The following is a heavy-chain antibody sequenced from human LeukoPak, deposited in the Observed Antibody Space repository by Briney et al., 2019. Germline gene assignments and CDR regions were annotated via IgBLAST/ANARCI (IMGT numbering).Heavy chain of an antibody. V-gene: IGHV1-8*01. Sequence: ASVKVSCKASRSTFKTYDIHWVRQTRGQGLEWMAWMNPKTGTTGYATTFQGRISMTSNTSISTAYMELSSVRPEDTAIYYCARGLLGYHYYNMDVWGEGTTVTVSS. D-gene: IGHD2-21*01. CDR2: MNPKTGTT. CDR3: ARGLLGYHYYNMDV. CDR1: RSTFKTYD. J-gene: IGHJ6*03.